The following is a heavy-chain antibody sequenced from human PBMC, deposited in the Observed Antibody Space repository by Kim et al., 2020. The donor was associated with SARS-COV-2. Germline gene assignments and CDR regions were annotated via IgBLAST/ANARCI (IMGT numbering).Heavy chain of an antibody. CDR3: ARAGLGGYKLVVAARTYWFDP. V-gene: IGHV4-34*01. J-gene: IGHJ5*02. Sequence: SETLSLTCAVYGGSFSGYYWSWIRQPPGKGLEWIGEINHSGSTNYNPSLKSRVTISVDTSKNQFSLKLSSVTAADTAVYYCARAGLGGYKLVVAARTYWFDPWGQGTLVTVSS. CDR1: GGSFSGYY. CDR2: INHSGST. D-gene: IGHD2-15*01.